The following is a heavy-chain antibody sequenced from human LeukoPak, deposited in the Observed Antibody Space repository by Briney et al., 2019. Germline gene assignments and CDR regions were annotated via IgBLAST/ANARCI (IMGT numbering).Heavy chain of an antibody. V-gene: IGHV3-23*01. D-gene: IGHD3-10*01. J-gene: IGHJ4*02. Sequence: GGSLRLSCAASGFTFSSYAMSWVRQAPGRGLEWVSAISGSGGSTYYADSVKGRFTISRGNSKNTLYLQMNSLRAEDTAVYYCAKNPLNYYGSGSPSAFDYWGQGTLVTVSS. CDR2: ISGSGGST. CDR3: AKNPLNYYGSGSPSAFDY. CDR1: GFTFSSYA.